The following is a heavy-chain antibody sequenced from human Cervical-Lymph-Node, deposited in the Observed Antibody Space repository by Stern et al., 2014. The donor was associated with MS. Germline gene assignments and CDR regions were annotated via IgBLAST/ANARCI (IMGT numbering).Heavy chain of an antibody. J-gene: IGHJ4*02. V-gene: IGHV3-7*01. D-gene: IGHD6-13*01. CDR1: GFSFSNHW. CDR3: ARGSSGWFPLYYFDD. Sequence: EVQLEESGGGLVQPGGSLRLSCAVSGFSFSNHWMTWVRQAPGKGLEWVANIRQDGSERYYGDSVKRRFTISRDNAEGSLYLQMNSLRVEDTAIYYCARGSSGWFPLYYFDDWGQGSPVTISS. CDR2: IRQDGSER.